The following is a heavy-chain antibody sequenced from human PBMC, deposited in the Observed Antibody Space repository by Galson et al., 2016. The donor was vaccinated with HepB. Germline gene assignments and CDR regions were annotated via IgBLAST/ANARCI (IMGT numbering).Heavy chain of an antibody. J-gene: IGHJ6*03. V-gene: IGHV3-11*06. CDR3: ASRNTGVVPAAVPSFYSYMDV. CDR2: ITSSSSYT. D-gene: IGHD2-2*01. Sequence: SLRLSCAASGFTFSDYYMSWIRQAPGKGLEWVSSITSSSSYTNYADSVKGRFTISRDNAKNSLYLQMNSLRAEDPAVYYCASRNTGVVPAAVPSFYSYMDVGGKGTTVTVSS. CDR1: GFTFSDYY.